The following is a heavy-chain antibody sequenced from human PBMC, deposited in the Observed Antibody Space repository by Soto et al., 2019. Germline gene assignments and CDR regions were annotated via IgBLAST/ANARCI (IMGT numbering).Heavy chain of an antibody. J-gene: IGHJ4*02. D-gene: IGHD6-6*01. CDR2: IYYSGST. Sequence: SETLSLTCTVSGGSISSYYWSWIRQPPGKGLEWIGYIYYSGSTNYNPSLKSRVTISVDTSKNQFSLKLSSVTAADTAVYYCARAKRSSIAARRTKYYFAYWGQGTLVTVSS. V-gene: IGHV4-59*08. CDR1: GGSISSYY. CDR3: ARAKRSSIAARRTKYYFAY.